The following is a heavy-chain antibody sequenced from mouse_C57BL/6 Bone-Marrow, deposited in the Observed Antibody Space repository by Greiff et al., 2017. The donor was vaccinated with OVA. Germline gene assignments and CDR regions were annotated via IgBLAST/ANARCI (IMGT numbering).Heavy chain of an antibody. CDR2: IDPGDGYT. V-gene: IGHV14-4*01. Sequence: VQLQQSGAELVRPGASVKLSCTASGFNFTDDYMHWVKQRPEQGLEWIGWIDPGDGYTNYASKFKGKATLTADQSSNTAYMQISSLTSEDTAVYYCTTWYGSPCELAYWGQGTLVTVSA. CDR1: GFNFTDDY. D-gene: IGHD1-1*01. J-gene: IGHJ3*01. CDR3: TTWYGSPCELAY.